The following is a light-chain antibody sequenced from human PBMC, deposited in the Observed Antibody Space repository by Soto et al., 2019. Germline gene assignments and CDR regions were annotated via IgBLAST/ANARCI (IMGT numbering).Light chain of an antibody. Sequence: EIVMTQSPATLSVSPGERVTLSWRASQRVRSYLAWYQHKPGQPPRLLIYGASTRATGIPARFSASGSGTDFTLTISSLQSEDFAVYFCQQCSDWPLFTFGQGTRLEIK. V-gene: IGKV3-15*01. CDR2: GAS. CDR3: QQCSDWPLFT. J-gene: IGKJ5*01. CDR1: QRVRSY.